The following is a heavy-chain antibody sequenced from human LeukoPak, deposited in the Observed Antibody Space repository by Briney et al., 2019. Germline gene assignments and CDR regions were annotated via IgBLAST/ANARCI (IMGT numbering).Heavy chain of an antibody. V-gene: IGHV3-74*01. Sequence: GGPLRLSCAASGFTFSSYWMYWVRQAPGKGLVWVSRINSDGRSTRYADSVKGIFTISRDNAKNTLYLQMNSLRAEDTAVYYCASYSSGWYGDAFDIWGQGTMVTVSS. CDR3: ASYSSGWYGDAFDI. CDR2: INSDGRST. CDR1: GFTFSSYW. J-gene: IGHJ3*02. D-gene: IGHD6-19*01.